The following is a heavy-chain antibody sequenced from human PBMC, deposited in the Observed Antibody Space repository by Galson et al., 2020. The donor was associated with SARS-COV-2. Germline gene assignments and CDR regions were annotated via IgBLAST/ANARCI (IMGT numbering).Heavy chain of an antibody. Sequence: GESLKISCAASGFTFSSSWMHWVRQAPGKGLVWVSRINSDGSSTSYADSVKGRFTISRDNAKNTLYLQMNSLRAEDTAVYYCARVGTRSGGKYYFDYWGQGTLGTVSS. J-gene: IGHJ4*02. V-gene: IGHV3-74*01. CDR2: INSDGSST. CDR3: ARVGTRSGGKYYFDY. CDR1: GFTFSSSW. D-gene: IGHD6-19*01.